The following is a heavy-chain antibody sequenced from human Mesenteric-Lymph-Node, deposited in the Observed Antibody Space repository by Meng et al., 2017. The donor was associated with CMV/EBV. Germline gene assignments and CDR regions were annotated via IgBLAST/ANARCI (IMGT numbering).Heavy chain of an antibody. V-gene: IGHV4-31*03. D-gene: IGHD3-10*01. J-gene: IGHJ5*02. CDR2: IYYSGST. CDR1: GGSISSGGYY. Sequence: SETLSLTCTVSGGSISSGGYYWSWIRQHPGKGLEWIGYIYYSGSTYYNPSLKSRVTISVDTSKNQFSLKLSSVTAADTAVYYCAREPRITMVRGVIGSGWFDPWGQGTLVTVSS. CDR3: AREPRITMVRGVIGSGWFDP.